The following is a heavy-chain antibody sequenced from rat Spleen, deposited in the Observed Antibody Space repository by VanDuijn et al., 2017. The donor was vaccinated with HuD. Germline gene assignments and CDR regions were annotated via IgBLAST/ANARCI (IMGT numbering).Heavy chain of an antibody. D-gene: IGHD5-1*01. CDR3: TRERNWAFDH. CDR1: GFTFNNYW. J-gene: IGHJ2*01. V-gene: IGHV5-31*01. Sequence: EVQLVESGGGLVQPGRSLKLSCAASGFTFNNYWMTWIRQAPGKGLEWIASITHTGGTTYYPDSVKGRFTISRDNAKNTLYLQINSLRSEDTATYYCTRERNWAFDHWGQGVVVTVSS. CDR2: ITHTGGTT.